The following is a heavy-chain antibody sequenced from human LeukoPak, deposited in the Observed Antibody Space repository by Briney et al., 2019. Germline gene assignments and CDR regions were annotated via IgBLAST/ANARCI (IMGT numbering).Heavy chain of an antibody. CDR1: GVSISSSNSY. V-gene: IGHV4-39*07. CDR2: INHSGST. Sequence: PSETLSLTCTVSGVSISSSNSYWGWIRQPPGKGLEWIGEINHSGSTNYNPSLKSRVTISVDTSKNQFSLKLSSVTAADTAVYYCARGLPYSSSWYVRGLNWFDPWGQGTLVTVSS. CDR3: ARGLPYSSSWYVRGLNWFDP. J-gene: IGHJ5*02. D-gene: IGHD6-13*01.